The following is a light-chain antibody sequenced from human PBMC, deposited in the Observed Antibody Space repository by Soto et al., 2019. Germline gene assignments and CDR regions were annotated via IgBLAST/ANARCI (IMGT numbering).Light chain of an antibody. V-gene: IGKV3-20*01. CDR1: QSVSSSY. CDR3: QQYGSAPFT. Sequence: IMLTPSPGTLSLYPGERATLSCRASQSVSSSYLAWYQQKPGQAPRLLIYAASNRAAGIPDRFSGSGSGTDFTLTISRLEPEDFALYYCQQYGSAPFTFGGGSKVDIK. J-gene: IGKJ4*01. CDR2: AAS.